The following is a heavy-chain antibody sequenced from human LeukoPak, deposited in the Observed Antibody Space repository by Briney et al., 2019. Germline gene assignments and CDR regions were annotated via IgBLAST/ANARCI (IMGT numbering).Heavy chain of an antibody. D-gene: IGHD5/OR15-5a*01. V-gene: IGHV3-9*01. J-gene: IGHJ4*02. CDR1: GFSFDDYA. Sequence: PGRSLRLSCAVSGFSFDDYAMHWVRQAPGKGLEWVAGINWNSGKTGYADSVRGRFTISRDNAKNSLYLQMNSLRAEDTALYYCAKARGYSVYDPFDYWGQGTLVTVSS. CDR2: INWNSGKT. CDR3: AKARGYSVYDPFDY.